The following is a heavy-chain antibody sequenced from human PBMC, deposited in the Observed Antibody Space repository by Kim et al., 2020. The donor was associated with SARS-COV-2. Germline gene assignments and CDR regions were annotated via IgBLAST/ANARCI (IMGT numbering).Heavy chain of an antibody. V-gene: IGHV3-7*03. J-gene: IGHJ4*02. CDR3: ARVSPARGAFDY. Sequence: YYVDSVKGRFTISTDNAKNSLYLQMNGLRAEDTAVYYCARVSPARGAFDYWGQGILVTVSS.